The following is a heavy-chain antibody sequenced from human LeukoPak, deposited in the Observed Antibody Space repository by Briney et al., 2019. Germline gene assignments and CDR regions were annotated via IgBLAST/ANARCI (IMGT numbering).Heavy chain of an antibody. Sequence: ASVTVSCKASGGTFSSYAISWVRQAPGQGLEWMGGIIPIFGTANYAQKFQGRVTITADESTSTAYMELSSLRSEDTAVYYCARDLGYYYDSSGYSWGQGTLVTVSS. D-gene: IGHD3-22*01. J-gene: IGHJ4*02. CDR3: ARDLGYYYDSSGYS. CDR1: GGTFSSYA. CDR2: IIPIFGTA. V-gene: IGHV1-69*13.